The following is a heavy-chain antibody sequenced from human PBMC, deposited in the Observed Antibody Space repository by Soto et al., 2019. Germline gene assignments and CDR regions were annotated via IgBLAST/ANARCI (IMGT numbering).Heavy chain of an antibody. V-gene: IGHV3-74*01. J-gene: IGHJ6*02. Sequence: GGSLRLSCAASGFTFSTHWMHWVRQVPGKGLVWVSCVNGDGSGTRYADSVKGRSTISRDNAKNTVYLQMNSLRAEDTAVYYCVRDEREVSANFYYYHGTDVWGQGTTVTVSS. D-gene: IGHD1-1*01. CDR3: VRDEREVSANFYYYHGTDV. CDR1: GFTFSTHW. CDR2: VNGDGSGT.